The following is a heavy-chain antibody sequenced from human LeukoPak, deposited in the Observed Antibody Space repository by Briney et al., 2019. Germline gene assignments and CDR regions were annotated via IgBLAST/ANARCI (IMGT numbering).Heavy chain of an antibody. CDR2: VSAYNGNT. D-gene: IGHD4-17*01. J-gene: IGHJ4*02. V-gene: IGHV1-18*01. CDR1: GGSFSSYG. Sequence: ASVKVSCKASGGSFSSYGFSWVRQAPGQGLEWMGWVSAYNGNTNYAQKLQGRVTMTTDTSTSTAYMELRSLRSDDTAVYYCARDVTTVTTLNFDYWGQGTLVTVSS. CDR3: ARDVTTVTTLNFDY.